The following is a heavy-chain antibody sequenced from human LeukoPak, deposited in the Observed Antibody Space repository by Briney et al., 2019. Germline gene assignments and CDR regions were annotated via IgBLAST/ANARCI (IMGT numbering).Heavy chain of an antibody. CDR1: GFTFTIYA. J-gene: IGHJ4*02. CDR2: ITDGGGNT. Sequence: WGSLRLSCTASGFTFTIYAMGWDRQAPGKGLEWVSAITDGGGNTYHADSVKVRITISRDNSKNTLYLKMNSLRVEDTAVYYCAKGSSSSRPYYFDFWGQGTLVTVSS. V-gene: IGHV3-23*01. CDR3: AKGSSSSRPYYFDF. D-gene: IGHD6-6*01.